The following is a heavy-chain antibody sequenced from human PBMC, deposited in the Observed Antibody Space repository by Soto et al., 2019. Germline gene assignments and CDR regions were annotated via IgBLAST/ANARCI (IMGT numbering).Heavy chain of an antibody. D-gene: IGHD3-22*01. V-gene: IGHV1-18*01. CDR2: ISAYNGNI. CDR3: AIRPGRDFYPRHSSGYYRDAFDI. CDR1: GYTFTSYS. Sequence: QVQLVQSGAEVKKPGASVKVSCKASGYTFTSYSISWVRQAPGQGLEWMGWISAYNGNINYAQKLQGRVTMTTDTSTSTAYMELRSLRSDDTSVYYCAIRPGRDFYPRHSSGYYRDAFDIWGQGTMVTVSS. J-gene: IGHJ3*02.